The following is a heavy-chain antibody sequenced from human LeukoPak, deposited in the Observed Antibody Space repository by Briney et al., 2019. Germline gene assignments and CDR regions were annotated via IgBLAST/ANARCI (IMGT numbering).Heavy chain of an antibody. CDR2: IIPIFGTA. CDR3: ARGIQSWYVFGMDV. V-gene: IGHV1-69*13. J-gene: IGHJ6*02. CDR1: GGTFSSYA. D-gene: IGHD6-13*01. Sequence: GASVKVSCKASGGTFSSYAISWVRQAPGQGLERMGGIIPIFGTANYAQKFQGRVTITADESTSTAYMELSSLRSEDTAVYYCARGIQSWYVFGMDVWGQGTTVTVSS.